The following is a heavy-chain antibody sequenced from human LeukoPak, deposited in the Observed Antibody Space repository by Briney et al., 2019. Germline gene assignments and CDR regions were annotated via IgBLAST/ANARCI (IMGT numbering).Heavy chain of an antibody. Sequence: VESLRLSCAVSGFAFSSYWMTWVRQAPGKGLEWVAHIKQDGSETYSVDSVKGRFTISRDNAKSSLYLQMNRLRAEDTAVYHCARGGSYGLVGFDYWGKGTLVTVSS. CDR1: GFAFSSYW. CDR3: ARGGSYGLVGFDY. CDR2: IKQDGSET. D-gene: IGHD4-17*01. J-gene: IGHJ4*02. V-gene: IGHV3-7*01.